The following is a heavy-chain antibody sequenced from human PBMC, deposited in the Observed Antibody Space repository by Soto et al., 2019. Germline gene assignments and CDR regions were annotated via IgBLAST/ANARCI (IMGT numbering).Heavy chain of an antibody. V-gene: IGHV1-2*04. J-gene: IGHJ6*02. CDR1: GYTFTGYY. Sequence: ASVKVSCKASGYTFTGYYMHWVRQAPGQGLEWMGWINPNSGGTNYAQKFQGWVTMTRDTSXXXXXXXXXXXXXXXTAVYYCARESVSMVRGVIITTYYYYGMDVWGQGTTVTVSS. CDR2: INPNSGGT. D-gene: IGHD3-10*01. CDR3: ARESVSMVRGVIITTYYYYGMDV.